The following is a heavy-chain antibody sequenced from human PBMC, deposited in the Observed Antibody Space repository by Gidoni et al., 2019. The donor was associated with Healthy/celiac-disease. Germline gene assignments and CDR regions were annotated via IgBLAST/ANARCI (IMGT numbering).Heavy chain of an antibody. CDR3: ARQRYDYVWGSYPGRFDP. CDR2: IKHSGST. CDR1: GGSFSGYS. D-gene: IGHD3-16*02. Sequence: QVQLQQWGAGLLKPSETLSLTCAVYGGSFSGYSWSWIRQPPGTGLEWIGEIKHSGSTNYNPSLKSRVTISGDTSKNQFSLKLSSVTAADTAVYYCARQRYDYVWGSYPGRFDPWGQGTLVTVSS. J-gene: IGHJ5*02. V-gene: IGHV4-34*01.